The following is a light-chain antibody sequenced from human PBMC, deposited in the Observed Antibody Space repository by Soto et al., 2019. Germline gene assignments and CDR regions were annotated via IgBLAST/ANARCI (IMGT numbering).Light chain of an antibody. CDR2: AAF. Sequence: DIQMTQSPSSLSASVGDRVTITCRASQSISTFLNWYQQRPGKAPKLLIYAAFTLQPGVPSRFSGRGSGTDFTLTISNLQPEDFATYYCHQTDTIPETFGQGTKVEIK. CDR3: HQTDTIPET. J-gene: IGKJ1*01. V-gene: IGKV1-39*01. CDR1: QSISTF.